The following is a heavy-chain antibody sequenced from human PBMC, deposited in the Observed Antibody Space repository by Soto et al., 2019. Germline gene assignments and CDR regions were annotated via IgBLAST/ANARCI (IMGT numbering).Heavy chain of an antibody. Sequence: EVQLLESGGGLVQPGGSLRLSCDASGFTFSSCVMSWVRQAPGKGLEWVSAISGSGGNTYFADSVKGRFTISRDNSKNTLYLQMNSLRVDDTALYYCTSRLTARGTGPSVFDIWGQGTMVTVSS. CDR2: ISGSGGNT. CDR1: GFTFSSCV. V-gene: IGHV3-23*01. D-gene: IGHD1-1*01. J-gene: IGHJ3*02. CDR3: TSRLTARGTGPSVFDI.